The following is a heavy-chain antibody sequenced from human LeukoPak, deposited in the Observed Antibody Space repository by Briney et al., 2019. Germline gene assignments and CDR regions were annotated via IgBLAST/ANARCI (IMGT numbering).Heavy chain of an antibody. CDR3: AKVAFMTTVTTWDY. CDR1: GFTFSSYG. V-gene: IGHV3-30*18. Sequence: GRSLRLSCAASGFTFSSYGMHWVRQAPGKGLEWVAVISYDGSNKYYADSVKGRFTISRDNSKNTLYLQMNSLRAEDTAMHYCAKVAFMTTVTTWDYWGQGTLVTVSS. D-gene: IGHD4-17*01. J-gene: IGHJ4*02. CDR2: ISYDGSNK.